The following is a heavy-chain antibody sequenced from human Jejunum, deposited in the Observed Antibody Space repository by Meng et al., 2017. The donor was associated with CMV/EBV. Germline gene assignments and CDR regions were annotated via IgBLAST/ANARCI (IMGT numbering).Heavy chain of an antibody. V-gene: IGHV3-74*01. CDR2: INRDGSTT. D-gene: IGHD3-10*01. Sequence: RLSGAASGLSFNNYWMHWVRQVPGKGLVWVSRINRDGSTTVYADSVKGRFTISRDNAKNTLSLQMSSLRAEDTAVYYCVTGELFFDYWGQGTLVTVSS. J-gene: IGHJ4*02. CDR1: GLSFNNYW. CDR3: VTGELFFDY.